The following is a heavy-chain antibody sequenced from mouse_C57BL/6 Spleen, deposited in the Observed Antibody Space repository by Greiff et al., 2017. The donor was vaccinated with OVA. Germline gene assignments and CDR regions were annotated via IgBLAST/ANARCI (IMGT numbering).Heavy chain of an antibody. J-gene: IGHJ1*03. D-gene: IGHD6-5*01. Sequence: VQLQQSGPELVKPGASVKISCKASGYTFTDYYMNWVKQSHGKSLEWIGDINPNNGGTSYNQKFKGKATLTVDKSSSTAYMELRSLTSEDSAVYYCARGGSYHWYFDVWGTGTTVTVSS. CDR1: GYTFTDYY. V-gene: IGHV1-26*01. CDR3: ARGGSYHWYFDV. CDR2: INPNNGGT.